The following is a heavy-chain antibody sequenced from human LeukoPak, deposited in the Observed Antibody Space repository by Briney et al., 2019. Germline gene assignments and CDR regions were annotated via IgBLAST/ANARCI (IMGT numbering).Heavy chain of an antibody. CDR3: AKALHPTIDGGFDY. CDR1: GFTFSSYA. Sequence: GGSLRLSCAASGFTFSSYAMHWVRQAPGKGLEWVAVISYDGSNKYYADSVKGRFTISRDNSKNTLYLQMNSLRAEDTAVYYCAKALHPTIDGGFDYWGQGTLVTVSS. D-gene: IGHD4-23*01. J-gene: IGHJ4*02. V-gene: IGHV3-30-3*01. CDR2: ISYDGSNK.